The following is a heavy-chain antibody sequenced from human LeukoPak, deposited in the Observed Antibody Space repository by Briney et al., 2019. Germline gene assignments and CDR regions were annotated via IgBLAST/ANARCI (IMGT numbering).Heavy chain of an antibody. CDR2: MNPNSGNT. D-gene: IGHD2-2*01. J-gene: IGHJ5*02. CDR3: ARGLRYQLLSGKRRYNWFDP. Sequence: ASVKVSCKASGYTFTSYDINWVRQAPGQGLEWMGWMNPNSGNTGYAQKFQGRVTITRNTSISTAYMELSSLRSEDTAVYYCARGLRYQLLSGKRRYNWFDPWGQGTLVTVSS. CDR1: GYTFTSYD. V-gene: IGHV1-8*03.